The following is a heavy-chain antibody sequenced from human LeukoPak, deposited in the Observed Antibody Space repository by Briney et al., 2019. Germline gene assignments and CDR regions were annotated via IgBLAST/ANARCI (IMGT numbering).Heavy chain of an antibody. CDR3: ARGGYCSSTSCYPGRVDY. CDR2: INHSGST. V-gene: IGHV4-34*01. Sequence: SETLSLTCAVYGGSFSGYYWSWIRQPPGRGLEWIGEINHSGSTNYNPSLKSRVTISVDTSKNQFSLKLSSVTAADTAVYYCARGGYCSSTSCYPGRVDYWGQGTLVTVSS. D-gene: IGHD2-2*01. CDR1: GGSFSGYY. J-gene: IGHJ4*02.